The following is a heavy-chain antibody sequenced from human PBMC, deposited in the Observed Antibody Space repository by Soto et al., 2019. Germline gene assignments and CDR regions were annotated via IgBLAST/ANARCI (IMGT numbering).Heavy chain of an antibody. CDR2: ISYDGSNK. D-gene: IGHD2-2*01. J-gene: IGHJ6*02. CDR3: AREVPAPSDYYYGVDV. V-gene: IGHV3-30-3*01. Sequence: QVHLVESGGGVVQPGRSLRLSCAASGFPFSSYAMHWVRQAPGKGLEWVVIISYDGSNKYYADSVKGRFTISRDNSKNTLYLQMNSLRTEDTGVYYCAREVPAPSDYYYGVDVWGQGTTVTVSS. CDR1: GFPFSSYA.